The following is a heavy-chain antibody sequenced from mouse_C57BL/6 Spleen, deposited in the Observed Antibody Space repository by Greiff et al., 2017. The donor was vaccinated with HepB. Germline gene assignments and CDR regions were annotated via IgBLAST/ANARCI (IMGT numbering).Heavy chain of an antibody. J-gene: IGHJ4*01. CDR3: ARIAPGYYGSSYYAMDY. V-gene: IGHV8-8*01. Sequence: QVTLKVCGPGILQPSQTLSLTCSFSGFSLSTFGMGVGWIRQPSGKGLEWLAHIWWDDDKYYNPALKSRLTISKDTSKNQVFLKIANVDTADTATYYCARIAPGYYGSSYYAMDYWGQGTSVTVSS. D-gene: IGHD1-1*01. CDR2: IWWDDDK. CDR1: GFSLSTFGMG.